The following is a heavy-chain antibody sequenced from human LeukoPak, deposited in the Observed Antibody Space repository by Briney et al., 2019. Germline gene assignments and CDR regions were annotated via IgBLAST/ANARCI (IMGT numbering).Heavy chain of an antibody. CDR3: ACAPSGYDSSGYYPEFDY. J-gene: IGHJ4*02. CDR1: GGTFSSYA. D-gene: IGHD3-22*01. Sequence: SVKVSCKASGGTFSSYAISWVRQAPGQGLEWMGRIIPIFGIANYAQKFQGRVTITADKSTSTAYMELSSLRSEDTAVCYCACAPSGYDSSGYYPEFDYWGQGTLVTVSS. V-gene: IGHV1-69*04. CDR2: IIPIFGIA.